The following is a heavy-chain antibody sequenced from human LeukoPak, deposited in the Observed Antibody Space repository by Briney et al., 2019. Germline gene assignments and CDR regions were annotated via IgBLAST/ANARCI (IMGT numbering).Heavy chain of an antibody. CDR3: ARAPSGFTYGPGDH. CDR1: GYTFTDYA. V-gene: IGHV1-18*01. CDR2: ISTYDGDA. Sequence: RASVKVSCKASGYTFTDYAFTWVRQAPGQGLEWMGWISTYDGDANYAQHFQGRVTITTDTTTITAYMELSSLRSDDTAVYCGARAPSGFTYGPGDHWGQGTLVTVSS. J-gene: IGHJ4*02. D-gene: IGHD5-18*01.